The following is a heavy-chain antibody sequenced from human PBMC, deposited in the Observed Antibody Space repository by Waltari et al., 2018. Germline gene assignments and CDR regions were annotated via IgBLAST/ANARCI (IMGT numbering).Heavy chain of an antibody. D-gene: IGHD2-2*01. CDR2: IIPIFGKA. V-gene: IGHV1-69*02. J-gene: IGHJ6*02. Sequence: QVQLVQSGAEVKKPGSSVKVSCKASGGTFSSYAISWVRQAPGQGLEWMGRIIPIFGKANYAQKFQGRVTITADKSTSTAYMELSSLRSEDTAVYYCARGVVVPAAQDYYGMDVWGQGTTVTVSS. CDR3: ARGVVVPAAQDYYGMDV. CDR1: GGTFSSYA.